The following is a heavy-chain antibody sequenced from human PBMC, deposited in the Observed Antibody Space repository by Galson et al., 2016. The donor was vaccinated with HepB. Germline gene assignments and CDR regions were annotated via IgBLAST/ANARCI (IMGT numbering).Heavy chain of an antibody. V-gene: IGHV3-23*01. CDR2: ISGRGDSA. CDR3: AKDGMQLPMNYFDY. Sequence: SLRLSCAASGFTFTDYAMSWVRQAPGKGLEWVSAISGRGDSAYYADSVKGRFTISRDHSKNTLYLQMNSLRAEDTAVYYCAKDGMQLPMNYFDYWGQGTLVTVSS. D-gene: IGHD5-18*01. CDR1: GFTFTDYA. J-gene: IGHJ4*02.